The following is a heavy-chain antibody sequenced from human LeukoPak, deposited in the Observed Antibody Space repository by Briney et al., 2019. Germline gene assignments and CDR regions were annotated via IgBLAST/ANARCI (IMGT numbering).Heavy chain of an antibody. Sequence: PSETLSLTCTVSGGSVSSYYWSWIRQPPGKGLEWIGYFSYSGNTNYNPSLKSRVTISVDTSKNQFSLKLRSVTAAATAIYYCARGPLDSGYTYFDYWGQGTLVSVAS. CDR3: ARGPLDSGYTYFDY. V-gene: IGHV4-59*02. CDR2: FSYSGNT. D-gene: IGHD5-12*01. J-gene: IGHJ4*02. CDR1: GGSVSSYY.